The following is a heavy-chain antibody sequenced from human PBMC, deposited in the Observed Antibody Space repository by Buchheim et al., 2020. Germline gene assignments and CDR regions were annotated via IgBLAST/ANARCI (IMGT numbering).Heavy chain of an antibody. J-gene: IGHJ4*02. CDR2: IIPLFGTA. V-gene: IGHV1-69*06. D-gene: IGHD3-22*01. CDR1: GDTLSTHGLNFA. CDR3: ARDPSWFDSDGSYL. Sequence: QVQLEQSGAEVRKPGSSVKVSCKASGDTLSTHGLNFALSWVRQAPGQGLEWMGGIIPLFGTANYAQQFQGSVTITAATSTSTAYMELSSLRSEDTAVYYCARDPSWFDSDGSYLWGPGTL.